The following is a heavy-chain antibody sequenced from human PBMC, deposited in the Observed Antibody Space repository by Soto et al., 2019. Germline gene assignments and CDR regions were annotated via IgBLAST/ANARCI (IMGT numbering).Heavy chain of an antibody. CDR1: GGSIRGYY. V-gene: IGHV4-59*01. Sequence: WETRSLTFTVLGGSIRGYYWGWIRRPPGKGLKWIGSIYYSGRTEYNPSLKKPVTLSVPTSTNQISLNLTSATAAETAAFYCARGVGGTIGGAWFDPWGQGTLVTVSS. J-gene: IGHJ5*02. CDR3: ARGVGGTIGGAWFDP. D-gene: IGHD1-1*01. CDR2: IYYSGRT.